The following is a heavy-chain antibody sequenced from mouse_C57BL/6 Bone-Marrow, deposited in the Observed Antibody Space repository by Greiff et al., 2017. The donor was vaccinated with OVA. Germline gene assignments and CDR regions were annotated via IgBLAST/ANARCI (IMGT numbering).Heavy chain of an antibody. CDR1: GYAFTNYL. CDR3: ARTRYYYGSSPRYFDV. V-gene: IGHV1-54*01. CDR2: INPGSGGT. D-gene: IGHD1-1*01. Sequence: QVQLQQSGAELVRPGTSVKVSCKASGYAFTNYLIEWVKQRPGQGLEWIGVINPGSGGTNYNEKFKGKATLTAAKSSRPAYMQLSSLTSEDSAVYVGARTRYYYGSSPRYFDVWGTGTTVTVSS. J-gene: IGHJ1*03.